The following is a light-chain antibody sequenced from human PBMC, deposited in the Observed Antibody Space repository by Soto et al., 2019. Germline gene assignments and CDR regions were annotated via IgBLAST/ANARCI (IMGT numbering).Light chain of an antibody. CDR1: ESVSSN. CDR3: QQYGGSPRT. J-gene: IGKJ1*01. Sequence: EVVMTPSPATLSVSPGERATLSCRACESVSSNLAWYQQRPGQAPRLVIFGASTRATGIPARFSGGGSGTEFTLTISRLEPEDFAVYYCQQYGGSPRTFGQGTKVDI. CDR2: GAS. V-gene: IGKV3-15*01.